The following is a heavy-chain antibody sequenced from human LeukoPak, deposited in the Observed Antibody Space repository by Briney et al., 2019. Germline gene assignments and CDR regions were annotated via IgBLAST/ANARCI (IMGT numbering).Heavy chain of an antibody. Sequence: PSETLSLTCTVSGYSISSDYYWGWIRQPPGKGLEWIGDINHSGSTNYNPSLKSRVTISVDTSKNQFSLKLSSVTAADTAVYYCARDGDYYGSGSYYNVYWGQGTLVTVSS. D-gene: IGHD3-10*01. CDR1: GYSISSDYY. CDR2: INHSGST. CDR3: ARDGDYYGSGSYYNVY. J-gene: IGHJ4*02. V-gene: IGHV4-38-2*02.